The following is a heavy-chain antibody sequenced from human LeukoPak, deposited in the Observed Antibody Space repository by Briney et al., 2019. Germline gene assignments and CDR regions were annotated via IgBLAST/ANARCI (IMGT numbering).Heavy chain of an antibody. D-gene: IGHD3-22*01. Sequence: ESLKISCKGSGYTFTNYWIGWVRPIPRKGLELMGIIYPGDSDTRFSPSFQGQVTISADKSISTAYLQWRSLKASDTAMYYCARHRVSSDSSGLSSPFDYWGQGTLVTVSS. CDR3: ARHRVSSDSSGLSSPFDY. J-gene: IGHJ4*02. V-gene: IGHV5-51*01. CDR2: IYPGDSDT. CDR1: GYTFTNYW.